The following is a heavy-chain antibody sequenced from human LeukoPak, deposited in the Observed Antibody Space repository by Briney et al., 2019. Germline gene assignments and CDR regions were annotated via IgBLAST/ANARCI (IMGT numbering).Heavy chain of an antibody. CDR2: INQDGNKK. J-gene: IGHJ6*03. CDR3: ARYGGYYMDV. V-gene: IGHV3-7*01. D-gene: IGHD4-23*01. CDR1: GFTFSSYW. Sequence: GPLRLSCAVSGFTFSSYWMTWVRQAPGRGLEWVANINQDGNKKYCVDSVKGRFTISRDNAKNSLYLQMNSLRAEDTAVYYCARYGGYYMDVWGKGTTVTVSS.